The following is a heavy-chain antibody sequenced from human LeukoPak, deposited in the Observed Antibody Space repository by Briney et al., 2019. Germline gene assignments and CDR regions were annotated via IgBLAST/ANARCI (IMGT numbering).Heavy chain of an antibody. V-gene: IGHV4-4*07. CDR3: ARSWAAKWKLPGQFDS. CDR1: GGSMNNYY. D-gene: IGHD1-1*01. Sequence: PSETLSLTCTVSGGSMNNYYWNWIRQSPKRGLEWMGFVFSRGTTNFNPSFRSRLTMSIDTSRNQFSLRLTSMTAADTAVYFCARSWAAKWKLPGQFDSWGQGRLVTVSS. J-gene: IGHJ4*02. CDR2: VFSRGTT.